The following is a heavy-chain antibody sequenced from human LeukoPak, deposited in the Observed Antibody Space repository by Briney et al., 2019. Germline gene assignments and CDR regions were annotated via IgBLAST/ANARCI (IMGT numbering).Heavy chain of an antibody. CDR3: SRAGGVAVAVDY. CDR1: GYIFPNYG. J-gene: IGHJ4*02. Sequence: ASVKVSCKASGYIFPNYGISWVRQAPGQGPEWLGWISAYNGNANYAQKLQGRVTLTTDSATTTAYMELRSLRSEDTAIYYCSRAGGVAVAVDYWGQGTLVSVSS. D-gene: IGHD3-16*01. V-gene: IGHV1-18*01. CDR2: ISAYNGNA.